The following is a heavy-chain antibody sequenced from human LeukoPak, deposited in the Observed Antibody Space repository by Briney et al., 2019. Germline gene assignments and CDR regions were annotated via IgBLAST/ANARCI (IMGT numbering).Heavy chain of an antibody. D-gene: IGHD4-17*01. CDR2: ISYDGSNK. CDR3: ARDFHTVTTTLPHAFDI. CDR1: GFTFSSYA. V-gene: IGHV3-30-3*01. Sequence: GRSLRLSCAASGFTFSSYAMHWVRQAPGKGLEWVAVISYDGSNKYYADSVKGRFTISRDNSKNTLYLQMNSLRAEDTAVYYCARDFHTVTTTLPHAFDIWGQGTMVTVSS. J-gene: IGHJ3*02.